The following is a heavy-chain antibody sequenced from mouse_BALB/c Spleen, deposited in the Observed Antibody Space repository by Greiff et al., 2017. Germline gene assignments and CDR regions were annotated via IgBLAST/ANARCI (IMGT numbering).Heavy chain of an antibody. V-gene: IGHV1-7*01. CDR2: INPSTGYT. Sequence: QVQLQQSGAELAKPGASVKMSCKASGYTFTSYWMHWVKQRPGQGLEWIGYINPSTGYTEYNQKFKDKATLTADKSSSTAYMQLSSLTSEDSAVYYCARDTAVVPYAMDYWGQGTSVTVSS. D-gene: IGHD1-1*01. CDR3: ARDTAVVPYAMDY. CDR1: GYTFTSYW. J-gene: IGHJ4*01.